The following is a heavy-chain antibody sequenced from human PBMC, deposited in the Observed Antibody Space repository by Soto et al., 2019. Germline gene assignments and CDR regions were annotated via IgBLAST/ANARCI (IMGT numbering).Heavy chain of an antibody. V-gene: IGHV3-48*01. J-gene: IGHJ4*02. Sequence: VGSLRLSCVASGVTFSSYARNCVRQAPGKGLEWISCISRGGTTYYTDSVKGRFTISRDNAKDSLFLQMDNLRAEDTAFYYCVSRAARGPDFFDYWGRGPLVTVSS. CDR3: VSRAARGPDFFDY. D-gene: IGHD2-15*01. CDR1: GVTFSSYA. CDR2: ISRGGTT.